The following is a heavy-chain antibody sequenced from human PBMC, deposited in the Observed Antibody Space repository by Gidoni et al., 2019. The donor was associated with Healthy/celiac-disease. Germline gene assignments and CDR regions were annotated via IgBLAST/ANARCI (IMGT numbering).Heavy chain of an antibody. CDR3: VKVFSRRAVAGNDAFDI. CDR2: ISCSGGSL. V-gene: IGHV3-23*01. Sequence: EVQLLESWGGLVQPGGSLRLSCAASGFTFSSYAMRWVRQAPGKGLEWVSGISCSGGSLYYAASVKGRFTLSRDNSKNTLYRQMNSLRAKDTAVYYCVKVFSRRAVAGNDAFDIWGQGTMVTVSS. D-gene: IGHD6-19*01. CDR1: GFTFSSYA. J-gene: IGHJ3*02.